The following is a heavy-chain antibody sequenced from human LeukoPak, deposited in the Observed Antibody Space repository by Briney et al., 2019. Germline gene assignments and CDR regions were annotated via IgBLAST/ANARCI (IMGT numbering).Heavy chain of an antibody. Sequence: GGSLRLSCTASGFTFSSHGMHWVRQAPGKGLEWVAVISDDGRNKYYEDSVKGRFTISRDNSKNTLYFQMDSLRAEDTAVYYCARDFSNNWSLDYWGQGTLVTVSS. CDR1: GFTFSSHG. J-gene: IGHJ4*02. CDR3: ARDFSNNWSLDY. D-gene: IGHD5-24*01. V-gene: IGHV3-30*03. CDR2: ISDDGRNK.